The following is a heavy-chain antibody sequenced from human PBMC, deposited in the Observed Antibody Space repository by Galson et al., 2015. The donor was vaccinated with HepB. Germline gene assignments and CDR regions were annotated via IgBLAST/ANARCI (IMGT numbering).Heavy chain of an antibody. V-gene: IGHV1-46*01. Sequence: SVKVSCKASGSTLTSYYMHWVRQAPGQGLEWMGIINPSGGSTSYAQKFQGRVTMTRDTSTSTVYMELSSLRSEDTAVYYCARDGMTPVTYGFDCPSGRCYYYYGMDVWGQGTTVTVSS. CDR1: GSTLTSYY. J-gene: IGHJ6*02. CDR3: ARDGMTPVTYGFDCPSGRCYYYYGMDV. D-gene: IGHD4-17*01. CDR2: INPSGGST.